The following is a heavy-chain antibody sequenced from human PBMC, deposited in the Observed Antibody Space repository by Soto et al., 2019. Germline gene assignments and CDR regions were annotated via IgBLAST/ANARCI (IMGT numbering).Heavy chain of an antibody. CDR3: ARDRQYNHFWSGNQKEGPHGMDG. J-gene: IGHJ6*02. V-gene: IGHV4-34*02. CDR2: INHSGGT. D-gene: IGHD3-3*02. Sequence: QVQLQQWGAGLLKPSETLSLTCSVYGGSIGNYTWTWIRQAPGQGLEWIGEINHSGGTNYNSSLKSRVIISVDTTKNQFSLIVYSVTAADTAVYYCARDRQYNHFWSGNQKEGPHGMDGWGQGSRVTVSS. CDR1: GGSIGNYT.